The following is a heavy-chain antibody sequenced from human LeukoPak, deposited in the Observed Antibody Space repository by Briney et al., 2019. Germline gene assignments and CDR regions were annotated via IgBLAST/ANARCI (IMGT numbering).Heavy chain of an antibody. CDR1: RRTFSRYA. CDR3: ARAPYGFYSGDFYAYYMDV. V-gene: IGHV1-69*05. D-gene: IGHD3-3*01. J-gene: IGHJ6*03. Sequence: SVKVSCKASRRTFSRYAVIWVRQAPGQGLEGMGGTAPLKCAQKFQGSVPFTTDESTSTAFMELSSLTSEDTAVYFCARAPYGFYSGDFYAYYMDVWGKGTTVIVSS. CDR2: TAPL.